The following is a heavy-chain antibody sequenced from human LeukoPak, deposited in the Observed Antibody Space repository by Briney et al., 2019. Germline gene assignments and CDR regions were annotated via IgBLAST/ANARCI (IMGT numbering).Heavy chain of an antibody. Sequence: SETLSLTCAVYGGSFSGYYWSWIRQPPEKGLEWIGEINHSGSTNYNPSLKSRVAISVDTSKNQFSLKLSSVTAADTAVYYCARVKAYYYGSGSYYNPFDYWGQGTLVTVSS. CDR2: INHSGST. CDR3: ARVKAYYYGSGSYYNPFDY. CDR1: GGSFSGYY. D-gene: IGHD3-10*01. J-gene: IGHJ4*02. V-gene: IGHV4-34*01.